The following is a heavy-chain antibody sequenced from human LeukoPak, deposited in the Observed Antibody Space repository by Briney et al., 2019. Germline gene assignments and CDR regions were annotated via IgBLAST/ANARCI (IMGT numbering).Heavy chain of an antibody. J-gene: IGHJ4*02. V-gene: IGHV3-66*02. CDR2: IYSGGST. CDR1: GFTVSNNY. Sequence: GGSLRLSCAASGFTVSNNYMSWVRQAPGKGLEWVSVIYSGGSTYYADSVKGRFTISRDNSKNTLYLQMNSLRAEDTAVYYCARARGFSMEVSVYSPTFFDSGGQGTLVTVSS. CDR3: ARARGFSMEVSVYSPTFFDS. D-gene: IGHD3-22*01.